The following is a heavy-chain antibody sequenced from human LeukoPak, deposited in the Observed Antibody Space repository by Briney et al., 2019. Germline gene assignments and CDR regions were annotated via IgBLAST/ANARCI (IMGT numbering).Heavy chain of an antibody. Sequence: GGSLRLSCAAYGYTLSSYSVNGGRGAQGKGVEGVSSISSSSSYIYYADSVKRLFTLSRDNAKNSLYLQMNSLRAEDTAVYYCARLMTSEVGFDYWGQGTLVTVSS. J-gene: IGHJ4*02. CDR1: GYTLSSYS. V-gene: IGHV3-21*01. CDR2: ISSSSSYI. CDR3: ARLMTSEVGFDY. D-gene: IGHD2-8*01.